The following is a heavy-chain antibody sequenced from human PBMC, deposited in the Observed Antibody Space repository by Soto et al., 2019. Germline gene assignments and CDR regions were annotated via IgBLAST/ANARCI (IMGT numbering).Heavy chain of an antibody. CDR3: ARGCSGGGCYRLGPQDAFDI. CDR2: ISGSGDHT. Sequence: GGSLRLSCATSGFTFNKYAMSWVRQAPGKGLEWVAAISGSGDHTFYAESVKGRFTISRDNAKNSLYLQMNSLRAEDTAVYYCARGCSGGGCYRLGPQDAFDIWGQGTMVTVSS. D-gene: IGHD2-15*01. J-gene: IGHJ3*02. CDR1: GFTFNKYA. V-gene: IGHV3-23*01.